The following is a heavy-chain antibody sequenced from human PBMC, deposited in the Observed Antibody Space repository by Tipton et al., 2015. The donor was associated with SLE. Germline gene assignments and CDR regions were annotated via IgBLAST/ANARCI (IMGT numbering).Heavy chain of an antibody. J-gene: IGHJ4*02. D-gene: IGHD1-26*01. CDR3: ARGGGSYYDY. Sequence: TLSLTCTVSGGSISGYYWSWVRQPAGKGLEWIGRIYTSASTNYHPSLKSRVTLSSDTPKNQFSLRVRSVTAADTAVYYCARGGGSYYDYWGQGTLVTVSS. CDR1: GGSISGYY. CDR2: IYTSAST. V-gene: IGHV4-4*07.